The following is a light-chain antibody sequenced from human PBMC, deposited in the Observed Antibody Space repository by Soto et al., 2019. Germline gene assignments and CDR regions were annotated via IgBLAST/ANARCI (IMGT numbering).Light chain of an antibody. CDR2: DAS. Sequence: EIVMTQSPATLYLSPGERATLSCRASQSLSSNLAWFQQKPGQAPRLLIYDASTRATGIPARFSGSGSATEFTLTISSLQSEDFAVYYCHQYNDLPLTFVGGTKVQIK. J-gene: IGKJ4*02. CDR1: QSLSSN. V-gene: IGKV3-15*01. CDR3: HQYNDLPLT.